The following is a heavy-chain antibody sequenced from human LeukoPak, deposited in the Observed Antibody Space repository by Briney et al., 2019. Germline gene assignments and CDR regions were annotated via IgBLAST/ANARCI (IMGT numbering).Heavy chain of an antibody. D-gene: IGHD3-16*02. CDR1: GGSFSGYY. V-gene: IGHV4-34*01. Sequence: SETLSLTCAVYGGSFSGYYWSWIRQPPGKGLEWIGEINHSGSTNYNPSLKSRVTISVDTSKNQFSLKLSSVTAADTAVYYCARRHDYVWGSYRQTFDYWGQGTLVTVSS. CDR3: ARRHDYVWGSYRQTFDY. J-gene: IGHJ4*02. CDR2: INHSGST.